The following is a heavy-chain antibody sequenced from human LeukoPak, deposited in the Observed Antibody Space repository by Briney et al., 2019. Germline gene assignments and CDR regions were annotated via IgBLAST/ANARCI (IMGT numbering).Heavy chain of an antibody. CDR1: GSMYNYY. J-gene: IGHJ2*01. Sequence: SETLSLTCTVGGSMYNYYWSWIRQPPGKGLEWIGYIHYSGSTNYNPSLKSRVTMSLDTSKNQVSLKVNSVTAADTAVYYCAREVDRFGMNWYFDLWGRATLVTVSS. CDR2: IHYSGST. V-gene: IGHV4-59*12. D-gene: IGHD3-10*01. CDR3: AREVDRFGMNWYFDL.